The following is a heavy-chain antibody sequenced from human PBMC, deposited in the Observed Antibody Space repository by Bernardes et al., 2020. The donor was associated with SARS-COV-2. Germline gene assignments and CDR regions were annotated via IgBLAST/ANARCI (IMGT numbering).Heavy chain of an antibody. V-gene: IGHV3-11*03. CDR2: ISSSSSYT. CDR1: GFTFSDYY. J-gene: IGHJ4*02. Sequence: GSLRLSCAASGFTFSDYYMSWIRQAPGKGLEWLSYISSSSSYTNYADSVMGRFTISRDNAKNSLYLQMNSLRAEDTAVYYCARRSLMTTVEYWGQGTLVTVSS. CDR3: ARRSLMTTVEY. D-gene: IGHD4-17*01.